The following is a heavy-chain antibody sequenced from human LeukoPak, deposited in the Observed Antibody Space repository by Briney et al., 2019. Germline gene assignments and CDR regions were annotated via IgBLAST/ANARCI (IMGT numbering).Heavy chain of an antibody. V-gene: IGHV4-30-4*01. CDR3: ASRHYYDGSGFPFDY. CDR2: IYYTGNT. D-gene: IGHD3-22*01. CDR1: GGSISSGDYY. J-gene: IGHJ4*02. Sequence: PSQTLSLTCTVYGGSISSGDYYWSWIRQPPGKGLEWIGYIYYTGNTYYNPSLKSRVNILEDTSKNQFSLKLSSVTAADTAVYYCASRHYYDGSGFPFDYWGQGTLVTVSS.